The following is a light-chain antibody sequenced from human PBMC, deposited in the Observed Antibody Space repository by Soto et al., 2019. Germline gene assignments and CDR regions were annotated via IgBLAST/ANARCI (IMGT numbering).Light chain of an antibody. Sequence: DIVLTQSPGTLSLSPGERATLSCRASQSVRGTSLAWYQQKPGQAPRLLSYDASSRATGIPDRFCGGGSGTDFTLTISRVEPEDVAVYYCHHYGSSPPITFGQGTRLEI. CDR1: QSVRGTS. V-gene: IGKV3-20*01. CDR3: HHYGSSPPIT. CDR2: DAS. J-gene: IGKJ5*01.